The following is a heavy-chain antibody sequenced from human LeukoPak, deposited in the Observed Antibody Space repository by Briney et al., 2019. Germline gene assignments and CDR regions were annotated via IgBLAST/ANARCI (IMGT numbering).Heavy chain of an antibody. V-gene: IGHV1-46*01. J-gene: IGHJ3*02. CDR2: INPSGGST. D-gene: IGHD1-1*01. Sequence: ASVKVSCKASGYTFTSYYMHWVRQAPGQGLEWMGIINPSGGSTSYAQKFQGRVTMTRDMSTSTVCMELSSLRSEDTAVYYCARDGRNDYTRGDEAFDIWGQGTMVTVSS. CDR1: GYTFTSYY. CDR3: ARDGRNDYTRGDEAFDI.